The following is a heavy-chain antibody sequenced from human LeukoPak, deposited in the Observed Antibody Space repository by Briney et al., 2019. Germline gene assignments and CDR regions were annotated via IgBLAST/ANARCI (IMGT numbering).Heavy chain of an antibody. J-gene: IGHJ6*02. D-gene: IGHD3/OR15-3a*01. CDR3: ARDDFEYSVHYGMDV. CDR1: GGSFSGYY. V-gene: IGHV4-34*01. CDR2: INHSGST. Sequence: PSETLSLTCAVYGGSFSGYYWSWIRQPPGKGLEWIGEINHSGSTNYNPSLKSRVTISVDTSKNQISLRLRFVTAADTAVYYCARDDFEYSVHYGMDVWGQGTAVTVSS.